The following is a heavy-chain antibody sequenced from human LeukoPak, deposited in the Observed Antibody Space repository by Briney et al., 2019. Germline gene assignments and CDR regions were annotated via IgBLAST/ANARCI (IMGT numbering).Heavy chain of an antibody. J-gene: IGHJ4*02. CDR2: IKQDGSEK. D-gene: IGHD6-19*01. V-gene: IGHV3-7*05. CDR3: ARGGQWLVPRFAY. CDR1: GFTFSSYW. Sequence: GGSLRLSCAASGFTFSSYWMSWVRQAPGKGLEWVANIKQDGSEKYYVDSVKGRFTISRDNAKNSLYLQMNSLRVEDTAVYYCARGGQWLVPRFAYWGQGTLVTVSS.